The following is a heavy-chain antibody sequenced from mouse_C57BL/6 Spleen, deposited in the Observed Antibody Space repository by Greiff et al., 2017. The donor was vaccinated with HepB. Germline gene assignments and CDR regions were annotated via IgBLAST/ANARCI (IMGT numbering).Heavy chain of an antibody. J-gene: IGHJ1*03. D-gene: IGHD1-1*02. V-gene: IGHV1-63*01. CDR3: ARRDYGHWYFDV. CDR1: GYTFTNYW. Sequence: VQLQESGAELVRPGTSVKMSCKASGYTFTNYWIGWAKQRPGHGLEWIGDIYPGGGYTNYNEKFKGKATLTADKSSSTAYMQFSSLTSEDSAIYYCARRDYGHWYFDVWGTGTTVTVSS. CDR2: IYPGGGYT.